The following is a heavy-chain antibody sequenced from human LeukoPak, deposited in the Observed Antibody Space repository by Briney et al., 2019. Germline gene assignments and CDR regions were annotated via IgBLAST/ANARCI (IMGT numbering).Heavy chain of an antibody. J-gene: IGHJ6*02. D-gene: IGHD3-16*01. CDR3: ARGGGLDV. Sequence: GGSLRLSCVVSGFTFSAYSVHWVRQAPGKGLEWVSSISSRNTYKHYADSVKGRFTISRDNAKNSLYLQMSNLRAEDTAVYFCARGGGLDVWGQGATVTVSS. V-gene: IGHV3-21*04. CDR1: GFTFSAYS. CDR2: ISSRNTYK.